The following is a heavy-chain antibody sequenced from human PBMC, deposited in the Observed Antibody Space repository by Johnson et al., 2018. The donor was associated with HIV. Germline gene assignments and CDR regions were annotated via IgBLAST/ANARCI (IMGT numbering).Heavy chain of an antibody. CDR2: IRYDGNNK. D-gene: IGHD2-21*01. CDR1: GFTFSKYG. CDR3: ARDWVIGDAFDI. J-gene: IGHJ3*02. V-gene: IGHV3-30*02. Sequence: QVQLVESGGGLVQPGGSLRLSCAASGFTFSKYGMHWVRQAPGKGLEWVAFIRYDGNNKYYADSVKGRFTISRDNSKNTLYLQMNSLRAEDTAVYYCARDWVIGDAFDIWGQGTKVTVSS.